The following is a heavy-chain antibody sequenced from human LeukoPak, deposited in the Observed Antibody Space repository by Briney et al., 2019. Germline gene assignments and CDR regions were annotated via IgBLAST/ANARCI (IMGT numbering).Heavy chain of an antibody. CDR1: GFTFSSYG. CDR2: IRYDGSNK. J-gene: IGHJ5*02. D-gene: IGHD3-9*01. Sequence: GGSLRLSCAASGFTFSSYGMHWVRQAPGKGLEWVAFIRYDGSNKYYADSVKGRFTISRDNAKNTLYLQMNSLRAEDTAVYYCARASLRYFDWSRGDWFDPWGQGTLVTVSS. CDR3: ARASLRYFDWSRGDWFDP. V-gene: IGHV3-30*02.